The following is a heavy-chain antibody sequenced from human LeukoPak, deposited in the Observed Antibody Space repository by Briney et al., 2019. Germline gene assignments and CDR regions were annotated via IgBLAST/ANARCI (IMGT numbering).Heavy chain of an antibody. D-gene: IGHD3-10*02. CDR2: IIHSGST. V-gene: IGHV4-34*12. J-gene: IGHJ5*01. CDR1: GGSFTGYY. Sequence: SETLSLTCAVYGGSFTGYYWTWIRQPPGRGLEWIGEIIHSGSTLYNPSLKNRVTISVDTSKNQFSLKLTSVTAADTAIYYCASTQMRTVTTLFLSSGAPIDSWVQGSLVTVSS. CDR3: ASTQMRTVTTLFLSSGAPIDS.